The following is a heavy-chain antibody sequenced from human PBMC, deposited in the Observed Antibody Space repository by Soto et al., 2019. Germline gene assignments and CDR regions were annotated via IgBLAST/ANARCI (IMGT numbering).Heavy chain of an antibody. V-gene: IGHV1-24*01. J-gene: IGHJ4*02. CDR2: FDPEDGET. Sequence: QVQLVQSGAEVKKPGASVKVSCKVSGHTLTEFSMHWVRQAPGKGLEWMGGFDPEDGETIDAQRFQGRVTMTEDTSTDSAYMELSSLRSEATAVYYCAAGGTRWLQSHVDYWGQGTLVTVSS. CDR1: GHTLTEFS. CDR3: AAGGTRWLQSHVDY. D-gene: IGHD1-1*01.